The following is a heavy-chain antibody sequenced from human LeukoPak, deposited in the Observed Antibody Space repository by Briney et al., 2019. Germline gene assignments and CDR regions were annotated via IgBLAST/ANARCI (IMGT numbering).Heavy chain of an antibody. J-gene: IGHJ3*02. CDR2: IYYSGST. CDR3: ARHFGMIPMIAPAFDI. D-gene: IGHD3-16*01. Sequence: PSETLSLTCTVSGGSISSSSYYWGWIRQPPGKGLEWIGSIYYSGSTYYNPSLKSRVTISVDTSKNQFSLKLSSVTAADTAVYYCARHFGMIPMIAPAFDIWGQGTMVTVSS. CDR1: GGSISSSSYY. V-gene: IGHV4-39*01.